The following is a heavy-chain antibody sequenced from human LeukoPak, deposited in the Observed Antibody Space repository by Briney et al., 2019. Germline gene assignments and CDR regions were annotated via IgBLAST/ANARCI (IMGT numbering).Heavy chain of an antibody. CDR3: ARESRGGWFDP. D-gene: IGHD5-24*01. CDR1: GFTFSSYA. CDR2: ISGSGDSA. Sequence: GGSLRLSCEASGFTFSSYAMSWVRQAPGKGLEWVSVISGSGDSAFYADSVKGQFTISRDNSKNTLYLQMNNLRAEDTAVYYCARESRGGWFDPWGQGTLVTVSS. J-gene: IGHJ5*02. V-gene: IGHV3-23*01.